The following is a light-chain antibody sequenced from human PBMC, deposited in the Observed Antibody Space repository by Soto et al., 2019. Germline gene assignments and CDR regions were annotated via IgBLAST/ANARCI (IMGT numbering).Light chain of an antibody. CDR3: QQYNNCPWT. V-gene: IGKV3D-15*01. Sequence: EMMLTQPPCTLSLSPGERATLSCRASQSVSSNLAWYQQKPGQAPRLLIYGASTRATGIPARFSGSGSGTAFTLTISSLQAEDFAVYYCQQYNNCPWTFGQGTKVDIK. J-gene: IGKJ1*01. CDR1: QSVSSN. CDR2: GAS.